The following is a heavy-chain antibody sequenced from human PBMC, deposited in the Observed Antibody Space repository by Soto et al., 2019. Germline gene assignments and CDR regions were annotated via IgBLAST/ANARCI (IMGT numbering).Heavy chain of an antibody. D-gene: IGHD6-13*01. CDR1: DGSFNDYF. V-gene: IGHV4-34*02. Sequence: QVALQQWGAGLLKTSQTLSLTCGVHDGSFNDYFWTWIRQSPGKGLEWIGEVHHTGTSYFNPSLKSRVTLSVDTSKSQFSLNLTSVTAADTAIYFCARRKDSSRYYYGMDVWGQGTTVAVS. CDR2: VHHTGTS. J-gene: IGHJ6*02. CDR3: ARRKDSSRYYYGMDV.